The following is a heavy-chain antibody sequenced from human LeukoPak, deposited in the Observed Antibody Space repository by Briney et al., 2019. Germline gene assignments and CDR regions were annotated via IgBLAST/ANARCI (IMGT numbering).Heavy chain of an antibody. D-gene: IGHD1-1*01. V-gene: IGHV3-74*01. J-gene: IGHJ3*02. CDR2: INSDWSST. Sequence: PGGSLRLSCAASVFTFRSYWMHWVRQAPGKGLVWVSRINSDWSSTSYADSVKGRFTISRDNAKNTLYLQMDSLRAEDTAVYYCARGYPYDAFDIWGQGTMVTVSS. CDR3: ARGYPYDAFDI. CDR1: VFTFRSYW.